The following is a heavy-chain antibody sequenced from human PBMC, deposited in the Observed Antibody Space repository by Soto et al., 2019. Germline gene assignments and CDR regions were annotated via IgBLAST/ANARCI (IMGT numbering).Heavy chain of an antibody. V-gene: IGHV4-59*01. CDR3: ARSMGYCSSTSCYHSQYYYYGMDV. J-gene: IGHJ6*02. Sequence: SETLSLTCTVSGGSISSYDWSWIRQPPGKGLEWIGYIYYSGSTNYNPSLKSRVTISVDTSKNQFSLKLSSVTAADTAVYYCARSMGYCSSTSCYHSQYYYYGMDVWGQGTTVTVSS. CDR2: IYYSGST. CDR1: GGSISSYD. D-gene: IGHD2-2*01.